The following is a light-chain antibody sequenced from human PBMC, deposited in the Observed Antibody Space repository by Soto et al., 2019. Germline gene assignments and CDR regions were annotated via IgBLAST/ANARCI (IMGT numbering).Light chain of an antibody. CDR3: AAWDDSLTAGV. V-gene: IGLV1-44*01. CDR1: SSNIGSKT. Sequence: QSVLTQAPSASGTPGQRVTISCSGSSSNIGSKTVNWYQQLPGKAPKLLIFNNHQRPSGVPDRFSGSKSDTSASLAISGLQSEDEADYYCAAWDDSLTAGVFGTGTKLTVL. J-gene: IGLJ1*01. CDR2: NNH.